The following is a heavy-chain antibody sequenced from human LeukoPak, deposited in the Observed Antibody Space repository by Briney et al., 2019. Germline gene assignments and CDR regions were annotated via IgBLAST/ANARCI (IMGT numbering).Heavy chain of an antibody. CDR2: IWYDGSSK. D-gene: IGHD5/OR15-5a*01. CDR1: GFTFSSYG. V-gene: IGHV3-33*06. Sequence: PGRSLRLSCAAPGFTFSSYGMNWVRQAPGKGLEWVAVIWYDGSSKYYADSVKGRFTISRDNSKNTLYLQMNSLRAEDTAIYYCAKGNLRGPPPNIEYWGQGTLVTVSS. J-gene: IGHJ4*02. CDR3: AKGNLRGPPPNIEY.